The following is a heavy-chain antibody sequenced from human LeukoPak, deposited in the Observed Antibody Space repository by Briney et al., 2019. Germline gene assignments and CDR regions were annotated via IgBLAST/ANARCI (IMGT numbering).Heavy chain of an antibody. CDR2: MNPISGNT. CDR3: VRGAKCSGADCDSTKEYVYYFDY. J-gene: IGHJ4*02. D-gene: IGHD6-25*01. Sequence: VASVKVSCKASGYTFSNNDINWVRQATGQGLEWMGWMNPISGNTGFAQKFQGRVTITRITSISTACMEMSSLRSDDTAVYYCVRGAKCSGADCDSTKEYVYYFDYWGQGTLVTVSS. CDR1: GYTFSNND. V-gene: IGHV1-8*03.